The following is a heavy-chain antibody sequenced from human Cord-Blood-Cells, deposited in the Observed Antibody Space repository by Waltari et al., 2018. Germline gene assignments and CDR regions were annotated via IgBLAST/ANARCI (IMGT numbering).Heavy chain of an antibody. CDR1: GFTFDDYA. D-gene: IGHD5-12*01. V-gene: IGHV3-9*01. CDR2: ISWNSGSI. Sequence: EVQLVESGGGLVQPGRSLRLSCAASGFTFDDYAMHWVRQAPGKGLEWVSGISWNSGSIGDADSVKGRFTISRDNAKNSLYLQMNSLRAEDTALYYCAKAPGATLGFNWFDPWGQGTLVTVSS. CDR3: AKAPGATLGFNWFDP. J-gene: IGHJ5*02.